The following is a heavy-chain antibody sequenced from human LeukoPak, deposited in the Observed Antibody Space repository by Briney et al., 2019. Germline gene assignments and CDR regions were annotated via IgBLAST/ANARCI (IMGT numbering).Heavy chain of an antibody. CDR1: VFMYDHYA. J-gene: IGHJ4*02. V-gene: IGHV3-9*01. Sequence: GRCVRLSRAASVFMYDHYALHGVRQPPSRGGEGVSGLSWNSGSIGYADSVKGRFTISRDNAKNSLYFQINSLRAEDTALYYCAKDNLGDFYDSSGYPDYWGQGILVTVSS. CDR2: LSWNSGSI. CDR3: AKDNLGDFYDSSGYPDY. D-gene: IGHD3-22*01.